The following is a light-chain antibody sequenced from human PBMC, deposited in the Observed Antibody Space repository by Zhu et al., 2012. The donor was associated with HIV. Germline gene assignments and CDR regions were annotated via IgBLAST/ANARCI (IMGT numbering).Light chain of an antibody. CDR1: QNVDTN. J-gene: IGKJ5*01. V-gene: IGKV3-15*01. CDR2: GAS. Sequence: EIVMTQSPATLSVSPGDRATLSCRASQNVDTNLAWFQQKPGQAPRLLIYGASTRATGIPVRFSGSGSGTEFTLTVSSLQSEDSAVYYCQQYGSAPSISFGQGTRLEIK. CDR3: QQYGSAPSIS.